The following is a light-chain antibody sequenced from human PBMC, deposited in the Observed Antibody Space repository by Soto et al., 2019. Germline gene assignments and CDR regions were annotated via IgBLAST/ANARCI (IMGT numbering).Light chain of an antibody. Sequence: QSVLTQPASVCGSPGQSITISCTGTSSDVGGYNYVSWYQQHPGKAPKLMIYEVSNQPSGVSNRFSGSKSGNTASLTISGLQAEDEADYYCSSYTSSSTRVFGGGTKVTVL. V-gene: IGLV2-14*01. CDR1: SSDVGGYNY. J-gene: IGLJ3*02. CDR3: SSYTSSSTRV. CDR2: EVS.